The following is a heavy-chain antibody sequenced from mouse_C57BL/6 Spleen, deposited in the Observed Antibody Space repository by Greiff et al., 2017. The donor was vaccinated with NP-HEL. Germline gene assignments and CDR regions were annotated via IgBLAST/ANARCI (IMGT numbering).Heavy chain of an antibody. Sequence: EVQLVESGGGLVQPGGSLKLSCAASGFTFSDYYMYWVRQTPEKRLEWVAYISNGGGSTYYPDTVKGRFTISRDNAKNTLYLQMSRLKSEDTAMYYCARQKGYSYFEVWGTGTTVTVSS. V-gene: IGHV5-12*01. CDR3: ARQKGYSYFEV. J-gene: IGHJ1*03. CDR1: GFTFSDYY. D-gene: IGHD2-12*01. CDR2: ISNGGGST.